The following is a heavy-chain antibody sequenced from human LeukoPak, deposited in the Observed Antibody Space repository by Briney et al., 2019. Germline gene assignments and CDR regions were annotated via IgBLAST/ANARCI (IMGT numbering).Heavy chain of an antibody. CDR2: IRYDGSNK. CDR1: GFTFSSYG. D-gene: IGHD1-7*01. J-gene: IGHJ3*02. Sequence: GGSLRLSCAASGFTFSSYGMHWVRQAPGKGLEWVAFIRYDGSNKYYADSVKGRFTISRGNSKNTLYLQMNSLRAEDTAVYYCARHISPWKYPDAFDIWGQGTMVTVSS. CDR3: ARHISPWKYPDAFDI. V-gene: IGHV3-30*02.